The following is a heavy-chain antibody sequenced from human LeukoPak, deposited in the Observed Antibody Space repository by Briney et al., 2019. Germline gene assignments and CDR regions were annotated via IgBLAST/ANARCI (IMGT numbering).Heavy chain of an antibody. Sequence: GSLRLSCAASGFTFSSYAMSWVRQAPGKGLEWVSAISGSGGSTYYADSVKGRFTISRDNSKNTLYLQMNSLRAEDTAVYYCAKEWQDYDSWSGYWDYWGQGTLVTVSS. V-gene: IGHV3-23*01. CDR2: ISGSGGST. CDR3: AKEWQDYDSWSGYWDY. CDR1: GFTFSSYA. D-gene: IGHD3-3*01. J-gene: IGHJ4*02.